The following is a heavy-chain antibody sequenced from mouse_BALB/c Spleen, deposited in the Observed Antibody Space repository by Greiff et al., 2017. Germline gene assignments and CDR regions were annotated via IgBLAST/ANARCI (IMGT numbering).Heavy chain of an antibody. J-gene: IGHJ4*01. CDR3: ARGGYDYAMDY. CDR1: GFTFSSFG. CDR2: ISSGSSTI. V-gene: IGHV5-17*02. D-gene: IGHD2-14*01. Sequence: EVQLVESGGGLVQPGGSRKLSCAASGFTFSSFGMHWVRQAPEKGLEWVAYISSGSSTIYYADTVKGRFTISRDNPKNTLFLQMTSLRSEDTAMYYCARGGYDYAMDYWGQGTSVTVSS.